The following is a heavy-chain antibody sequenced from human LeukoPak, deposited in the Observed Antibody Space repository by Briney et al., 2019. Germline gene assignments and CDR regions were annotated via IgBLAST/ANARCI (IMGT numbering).Heavy chain of an antibody. CDR1: GGSISSYY. CDR2: IYTSGST. D-gene: IGHD6-19*01. J-gene: IGHJ4*02. V-gene: IGHV4-4*07. CDR3: ARLQHSSGWFDY. Sequence: SETLSLTCTVSGGSISSYYWSWIRQPPGKGLEWIGRIYTSGSTNYNPSLKSRVTMSVDTSKNQFSLKLSSVTAADTAVYYCARLQHSSGWFDYWGQGTLVTVSS.